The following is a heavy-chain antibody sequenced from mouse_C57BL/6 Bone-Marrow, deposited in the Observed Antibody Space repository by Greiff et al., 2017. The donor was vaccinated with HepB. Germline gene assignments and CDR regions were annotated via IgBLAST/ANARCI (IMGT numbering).Heavy chain of an antibody. D-gene: IGHD1-1*01. V-gene: IGHV2-2*01. J-gene: IGHJ4*01. CDR3: ARSFYYYGSSGYAMDY. CDR1: GFSFTSYG. Sequence: VQLQESGPGLVQPSQSLSITCTVSGFSFTSYGVHWVRQSPGKGLEWLGVIWSGGSKDYNAAFISRLSISKDNSKSKVFFKMNSLQADDSAIYYCARSFYYYGSSGYAMDYWGQGTSVTVSS. CDR2: IWSGGSK.